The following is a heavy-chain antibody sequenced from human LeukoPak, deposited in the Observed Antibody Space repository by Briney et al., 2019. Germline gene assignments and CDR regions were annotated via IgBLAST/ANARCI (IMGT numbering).Heavy chain of an antibody. Sequence: GGSLRLSWAASGFTFSNAWMSWVRQAPGKGLEWVGRIKSKTDGETTDYAAPVKGRFTISRDDSKNTLYLQMNSLKTEDTAVYYCTTAQPPDYYSDYWGQGTLVTVSS. V-gene: IGHV3-15*01. J-gene: IGHJ4*02. CDR3: TTAQPPDYYSDY. CDR1: GFTFSNAW. D-gene: IGHD2-2*01. CDR2: IKSKTDGETT.